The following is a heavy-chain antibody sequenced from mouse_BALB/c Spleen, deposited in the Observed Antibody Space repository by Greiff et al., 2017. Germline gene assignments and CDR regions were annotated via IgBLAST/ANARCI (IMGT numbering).Heavy chain of an antibody. Sequence: EVQGVESGGGLVQPGGSLRLSCATSGFTFSDFYMEWVRQPPGKRLEWIAASRNKANDYTTEYSASVKGRFIVSRDTSQSILYLQMNALRAEDTAICSCARSGYGYDYFDYWGQGTTLTVSS. CDR2: SRNKANDYTT. CDR3: ARSGYGYDYFDY. V-gene: IGHV7-1*02. J-gene: IGHJ2*01. D-gene: IGHD2-2*01. CDR1: GFTFSDFY.